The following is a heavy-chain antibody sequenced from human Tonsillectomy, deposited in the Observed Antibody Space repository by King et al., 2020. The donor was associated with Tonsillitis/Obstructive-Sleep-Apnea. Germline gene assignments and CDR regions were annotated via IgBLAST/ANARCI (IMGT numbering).Heavy chain of an antibody. Sequence: QLVQSGAEVKKPGSSVKVSCKASGGTFSSYAISWVRQAPGQGLEWMGGIIPIFGTANYAQKFQGRVTITADESTSTAYMELSSLRSEDTAVYYCAREQGYSGYAPYYYMDGWGKGTTVTVSS. D-gene: IGHD5-12*01. V-gene: IGHV1-69*12. J-gene: IGHJ6*03. CDR3: AREQGYSGYAPYYYMDG. CDR1: GGTFSSYA. CDR2: IIPIFGTA.